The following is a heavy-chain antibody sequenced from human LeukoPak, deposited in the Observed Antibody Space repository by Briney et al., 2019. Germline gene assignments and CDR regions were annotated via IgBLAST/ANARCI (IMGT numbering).Heavy chain of an antibody. CDR3: ARDDSGYENGFDY. D-gene: IGHD5-12*01. CDR2: IIPIFGTA. CDR1: GGTFSSYA. J-gene: IGHJ4*02. Sequence: GASVKVSCKASGGTFSSYAISWVRQAPGQGLERMGGIIPIFGTANYAQKFQGRVTITADKSTSTAYMELSSLRSEDTAVYYCARDDSGYENGFDYWGQGTLVTVSS. V-gene: IGHV1-69*06.